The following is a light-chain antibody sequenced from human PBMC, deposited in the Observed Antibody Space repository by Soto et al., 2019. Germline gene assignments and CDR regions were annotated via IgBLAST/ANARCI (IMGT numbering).Light chain of an antibody. CDR2: KAS. CDR1: QSISSW. CDR3: QQYYSSLFT. V-gene: IGKV1-5*03. J-gene: IGKJ2*01. Sequence: DIQMTQSPSTLSASVGDRVTITCRASQSISSWLDWYQQKPGKAPNLLIYKASTLEIGVPSRFSGSGSGTEFTLTINSLQPDDFAAYYCQQYYSSLFTFGQGTKLEI.